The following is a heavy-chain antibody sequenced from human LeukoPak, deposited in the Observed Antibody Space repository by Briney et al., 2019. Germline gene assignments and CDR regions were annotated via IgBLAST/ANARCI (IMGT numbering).Heavy chain of an antibody. CDR1: GLTVSSNY. V-gene: IGHV3-53*01. CDR3: TRTFLSGDGYKVGYFDY. Sequence: TGGSLRLSCAASGLTVSSNYMSWVRQAPGKGLEWVSLIYNSDNTYYADSVKGRFTISRDNSKNTLFLQMNSLNAEDTAMYYCTRTFLSGDGYKVGYFDYWGQGTLVTVSS. CDR2: IYNSDNT. D-gene: IGHD5-24*01. J-gene: IGHJ4*02.